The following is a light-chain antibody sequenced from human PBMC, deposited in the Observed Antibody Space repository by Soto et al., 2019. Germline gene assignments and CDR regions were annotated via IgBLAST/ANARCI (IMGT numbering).Light chain of an antibody. CDR3: QTWDTGARVV. Sequence: QPVLTQSPSASASLGASVKLTCTLSSGHSSYAIAWHQQQTEKGPRYLMNLTSDGSHSKGDGIPDRFSGSSSGAERYLTISSLQSEDEADYYCQTWDTGARVVFGGGTKLTVL. V-gene: IGLV4-69*01. CDR1: SGHSSYA. CDR2: LTSDGSH. J-gene: IGLJ2*01.